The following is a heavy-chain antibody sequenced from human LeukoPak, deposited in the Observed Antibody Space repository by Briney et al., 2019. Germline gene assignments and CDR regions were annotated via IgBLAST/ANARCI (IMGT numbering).Heavy chain of an antibody. Sequence: PGGSLRLSCAASGFTFSSYAMHWVRQAPGKGLEWVAVISYDGSNKYYADSVKGRFTTSRDNSKNTLYLQMNSLRAEDTAVYYCARENGYYDILTGFPYYYGMDVWGQGTTVTVSS. CDR1: GFTFSSYA. CDR2: ISYDGSNK. V-gene: IGHV3-30-3*01. CDR3: ARENGYYDILTGFPYYYGMDV. D-gene: IGHD3-9*01. J-gene: IGHJ6*02.